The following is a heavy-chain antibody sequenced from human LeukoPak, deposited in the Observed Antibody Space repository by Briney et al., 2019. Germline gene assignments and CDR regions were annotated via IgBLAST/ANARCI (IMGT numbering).Heavy chain of an antibody. Sequence: SETLSLTCTVSGGSISSYYWSWIRQPPGKGLEWIAYISDIGSINYNPSLKSRVTISLDTSKNQFSLKLSSVTAADTAVYYCAGHHPRNTVDFWGQGTLVTFSS. D-gene: IGHD2-8*02. CDR2: ISDIGSI. CDR1: GGSISSYY. J-gene: IGHJ4*02. CDR3: AGHHPRNTVDF. V-gene: IGHV4-59*08.